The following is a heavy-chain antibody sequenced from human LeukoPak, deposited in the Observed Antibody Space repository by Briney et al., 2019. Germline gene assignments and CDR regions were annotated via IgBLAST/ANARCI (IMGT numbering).Heavy chain of an antibody. Sequence: ASVKVSCKTSGYTFTSYGISWVRQAPGQGLEWMGWINAYNGYTNYAQKLQGRVTMTTDTSTSTGYIELRSLRSDDTAVYYCARDLGGGNSDFWGQGTLVTVSS. CDR1: GYTFTSYG. V-gene: IGHV1-18*01. CDR3: ARDLGGGNSDF. D-gene: IGHD2-15*01. J-gene: IGHJ4*02. CDR2: INAYNGYT.